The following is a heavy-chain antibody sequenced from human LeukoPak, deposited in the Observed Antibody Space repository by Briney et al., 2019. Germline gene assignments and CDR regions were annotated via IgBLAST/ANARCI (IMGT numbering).Heavy chain of an antibody. CDR3: ARERGEFGGSYFLDY. CDR1: GFTVSTNY. J-gene: IGHJ4*02. D-gene: IGHD1-26*01. Sequence: GGSLRLSCVVSGFTVSTNYMSWVRQAPGKGLEWVSLIYSGGSTYYADSVRGRFTISRDNSKNTMHLQMNSLRSEDMAFYYCARERGEFGGSYFLDYWGQGTLVTVSS. V-gene: IGHV3-53*05. CDR2: IYSGGST.